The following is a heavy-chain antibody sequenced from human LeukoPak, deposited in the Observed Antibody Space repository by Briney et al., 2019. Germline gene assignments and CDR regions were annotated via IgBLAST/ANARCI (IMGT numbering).Heavy chain of an antibody. CDR3: TTDGELLGAFDI. D-gene: IGHD1-26*01. Sequence: GGSLRLSCAASEFTFSNYALHWVRQAPGKGLEWVGRIKSKTDGGTTDYAAPVKGRFTISRDDSKNTLYLQMNSLKTEDTAVYYCTTDGELLGAFDIWGQGTMVTVSS. CDR1: EFTFSNYA. CDR2: IKSKTDGGTT. J-gene: IGHJ3*02. V-gene: IGHV3-15*07.